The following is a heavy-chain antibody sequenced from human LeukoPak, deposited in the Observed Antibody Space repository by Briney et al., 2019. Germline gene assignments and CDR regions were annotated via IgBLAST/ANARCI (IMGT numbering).Heavy chain of an antibody. CDR1: GVSFSGYQ. CDR3: ARGDRVGYRSGWSIDY. V-gene: IGHV4-34*01. J-gene: IGHJ4*02. D-gene: IGHD6-19*01. Sequence: SETVSFTCAVYGVSFSGYQWSGLRQPPGKGLEWIGEINQSGSTNFNPSLKSRVTILVDTSKNQFSLKLRSVTAADTAVYYCARGDRVGYRSGWSIDYWGQGTLVTVSS. CDR2: INQSGST.